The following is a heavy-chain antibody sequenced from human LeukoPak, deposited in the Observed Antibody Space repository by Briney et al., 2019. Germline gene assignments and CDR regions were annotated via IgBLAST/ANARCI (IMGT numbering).Heavy chain of an antibody. CDR2: ISAGGGST. CDR1: GFTFSSYA. V-gene: IGHV3-23*01. J-gene: IGHJ4*02. Sequence: PGGSLRLSCAASGFTFSSYAMTWLPQAPGKGLEGVSAISAGGGSTYYADSVKGRFTISRDNSKNTLYLQLNSLRAEDTAVYYCAKAGGWTNYFDYWGQGTLVTVSS. CDR3: AKAGGWTNYFDY. D-gene: IGHD6-19*01.